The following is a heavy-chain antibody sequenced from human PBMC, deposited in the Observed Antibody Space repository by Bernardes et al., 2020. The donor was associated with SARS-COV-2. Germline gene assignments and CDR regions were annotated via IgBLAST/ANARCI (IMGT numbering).Heavy chain of an antibody. CDR2: ISAYNGNT. J-gene: IGHJ4*02. Sequence: ASVKVSCKASGYTFTSYGISWVRQAPGQGLEWMGWISAYNGNTNYAQKLQGRVTMTTDTSTSTAYMELRSLRSDDTAVYYCARDPSYCSSTSCYTGYFDYWGQGTLVTVSS. V-gene: IGHV1-18*01. CDR1: GYTFTSYG. CDR3: ARDPSYCSSTSCYTGYFDY. D-gene: IGHD2-2*02.